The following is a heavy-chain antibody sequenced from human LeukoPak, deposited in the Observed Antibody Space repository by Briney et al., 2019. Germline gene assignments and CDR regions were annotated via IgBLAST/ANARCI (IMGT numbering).Heavy chain of an antibody. J-gene: IGHJ5*02. CDR3: AKGDSSNWYPRDP. V-gene: IGHV3-43*02. D-gene: IGHD6-13*01. CDR2: ISDIGHAT. CDR1: GFTFDDSA. Sequence: GGSLRLSCTASGFTFDDSAMHWARQAPGKGLEWVSLISDIGHATYYTDSVKGRFTISRDNSKNSLYLQMNSLGTEDTALYYCAKGDSSNWYPRDPWGQGTLVTVSS.